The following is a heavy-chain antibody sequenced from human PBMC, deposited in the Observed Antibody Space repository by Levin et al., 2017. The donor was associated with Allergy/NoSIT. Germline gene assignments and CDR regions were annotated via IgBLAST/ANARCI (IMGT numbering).Heavy chain of an antibody. CDR1: GFIFNTFG. Sequence: GESLKISCAASGFIFNTFGMTWVRQAPGKGLEWVSSISASGSGTYYADSVNGRFTISRDNSKDTLFLQMNSLGAEDTATYYCAKGMGDGNYVELDYWGQGTLVTVSS. V-gene: IGHV3-23*01. J-gene: IGHJ4*02. CDR2: ISASGSGT. CDR3: AKGMGDGNYVELDY. D-gene: IGHD1-7*01.